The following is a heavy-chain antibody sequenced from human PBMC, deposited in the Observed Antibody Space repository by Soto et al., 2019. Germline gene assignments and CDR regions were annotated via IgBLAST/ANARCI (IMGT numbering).Heavy chain of an antibody. V-gene: IGHV1-46*01. CDR3: ARDYLSAAGTHWFDP. Sequence: ASVKVSCKASGYTFTSYYMHWVRQAPGQGLEWMGIINPSGGSTSYAQEFQGRVTMTRDTSTSTVYMELSSLRSEDTAVYYCARDYLSAAGTHWFDPWGQGTLVTVSS. CDR1: GYTFTSYY. D-gene: IGHD6-13*01. CDR2: INPSGGST. J-gene: IGHJ5*02.